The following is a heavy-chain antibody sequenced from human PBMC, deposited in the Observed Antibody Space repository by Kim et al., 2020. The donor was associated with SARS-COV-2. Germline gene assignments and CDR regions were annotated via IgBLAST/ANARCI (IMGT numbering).Heavy chain of an antibody. CDR2: IKEDGSEK. V-gene: IGHV3-7*03. D-gene: IGHD1-26*01. CDR1: GFTFSSYW. J-gene: IGHJ4*02. CDR3: IRGGGRWDAD. Sequence: GGSLRLSCAASGFTFSSYWMSWARQAPGKGLEWVANIKEDGSEKGYADSKGRFTISRDNAKNSLYLQMNNLRAADTALYYCIRGGGRWDADWGQGTLVTGSA.